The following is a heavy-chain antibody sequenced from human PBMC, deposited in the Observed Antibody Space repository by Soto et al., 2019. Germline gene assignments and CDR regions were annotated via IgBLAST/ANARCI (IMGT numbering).Heavy chain of an antibody. D-gene: IGHD7-27*01. V-gene: IGHV4-34*01. Sequence: QVQLQQWGAGLLKPSETLSLTCAVYGGSFSGYYWSWIRQPPGKGLECIGEINHSGSTNYNPSLKRRVTTSVDTCTIHCSLQRSSVSADDAGLYYCARGWGRLGGQRGQGTLVIVSS. CDR1: GGSFSGYY. CDR3: ARGWGRLGGQ. J-gene: IGHJ1*01. CDR2: INHSGST.